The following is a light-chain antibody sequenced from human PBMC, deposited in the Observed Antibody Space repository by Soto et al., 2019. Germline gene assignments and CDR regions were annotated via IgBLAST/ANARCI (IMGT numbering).Light chain of an antibody. CDR1: SSNIGAGYD. CDR2: GNS. Sequence: QSVLTQPPSVSGAPGQRVTISCTGSSSNIGAGYDVHWYQQLPGTAPKLLIYGNSNRPSGVPDRFSGSKSGTSASLAITGLQAEDEADYYWQSYDSSLKVFGGGTKLTVL. J-gene: IGLJ3*02. V-gene: IGLV1-40*01. CDR3: QSYDSSLKV.